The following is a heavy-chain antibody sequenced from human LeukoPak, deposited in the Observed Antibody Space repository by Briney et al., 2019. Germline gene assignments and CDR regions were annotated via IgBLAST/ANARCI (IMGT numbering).Heavy chain of an antibody. CDR3: ARGPSKDAFDI. CDR1: GGAFSSFA. V-gene: IGHV1-69*04. Sequence: ASVKVSCKVSGGAFSSFAVGWVRQAPGQGLEWMGRIIPLLGITNYAQKFQDRVTITADKSTNTAYMEMSSLGFEDTAVYFCARGPSKDAFDIWGQGTMVTVSS. CDR2: IIPLLGIT. J-gene: IGHJ3*02.